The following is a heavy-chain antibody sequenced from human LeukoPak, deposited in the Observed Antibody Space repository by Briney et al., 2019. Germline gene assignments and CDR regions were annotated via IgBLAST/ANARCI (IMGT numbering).Heavy chain of an antibody. D-gene: IGHD3-3*01. CDR1: GFTFSSYW. J-gene: IGHJ4*02. CDR3: VSGSLQSGYNFDY. CDR2: IKYDGSAT. V-gene: IGHV3-74*01. Sequence: GGSLRLSCAASGFTFSSYWMHWIRQVPGKGLVWVSHIKYDGSATNYADSVKGRFTISRDNAKNTLYLQMNSLRAEDTAVYYCVSGSLQSGYNFDYWGQGALVTVS.